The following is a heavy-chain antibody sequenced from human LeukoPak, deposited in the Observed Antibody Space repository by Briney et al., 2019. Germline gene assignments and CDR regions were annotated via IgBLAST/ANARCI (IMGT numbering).Heavy chain of an antibody. J-gene: IGHJ4*02. Sequence: ASVKVSCKASGYTFTNYYMHWVRQAPGQGLEWMGIINPSGGSTSYAQKFQGRVTMTRDTSTSTVYMELSSLRSEDTAVYYCAREANTAMVIGYWGQGTPVTVSS. CDR1: GYTFTNYY. CDR3: AREANTAMVIGY. D-gene: IGHD5-18*01. V-gene: IGHV1-46*01. CDR2: INPSGGST.